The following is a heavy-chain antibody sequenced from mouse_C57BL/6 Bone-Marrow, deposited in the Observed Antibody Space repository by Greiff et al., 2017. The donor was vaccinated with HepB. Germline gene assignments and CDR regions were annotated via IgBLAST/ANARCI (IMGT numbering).Heavy chain of an antibody. J-gene: IGHJ2*01. CDR3: GRWLLSFDY. CDR1: GFTFTDYG. Sequence: EVQVVESGGGLVKPGESLKLSCAASGFTFTDYGMHWVRQTPEKGLEWVANISSGSSTTYYADTVKGRFTISKDNAKNTLFLQMSRLRSEDAAVYYCGRWLLSFDYWGQGTTLTVSS. CDR2: ISSGSSTT. D-gene: IGHD2-3*01. V-gene: IGHV5-17*01.